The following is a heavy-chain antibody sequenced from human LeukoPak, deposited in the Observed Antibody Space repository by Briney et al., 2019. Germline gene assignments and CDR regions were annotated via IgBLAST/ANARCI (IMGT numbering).Heavy chain of an antibody. V-gene: IGHV3-66*01. CDR3: ARYRHCSGGSCYPEYFQH. CDR2: IYSGGST. Sequence: PGGSLRLSCAASVFTVSSNYMSWVRQAPGKGLEGGSVIYSGGSTYYADSVKGRFTISRDNSKNTLYLQMNSLRAEDTAVYYCARYRHCSGGSCYPEYFQHWGQGTLVTVSS. D-gene: IGHD2-15*01. J-gene: IGHJ1*01. CDR1: VFTVSSNY.